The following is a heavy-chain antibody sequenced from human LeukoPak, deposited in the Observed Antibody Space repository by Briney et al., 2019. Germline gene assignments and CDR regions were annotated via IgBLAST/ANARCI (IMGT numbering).Heavy chain of an antibody. CDR2: IKQDGSEK. CDR1: GFTFSTYW. V-gene: IGHV3-7*01. Sequence: VQPGGSLRLSCAASGFTFSTYWMSWVRQAPGKGLKWVANIKQDGSEKYYVDSVKGRFTISRDNAKNSLYLQMNSLRAEDTAMYYCARDSAGNDYWGQGTLVTVSS. CDR3: ARDSAGNDY. J-gene: IGHJ4*02. D-gene: IGHD6-13*01.